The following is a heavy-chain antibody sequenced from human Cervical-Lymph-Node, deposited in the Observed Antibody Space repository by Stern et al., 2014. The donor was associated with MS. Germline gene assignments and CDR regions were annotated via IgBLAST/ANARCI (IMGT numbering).Heavy chain of an antibody. CDR1: GGSISSGGYY. J-gene: IGHJ5*02. CDR3: ARDTRGKYCSGGSCYQSNWFDP. Sequence: QLQLQESGPGLVKPSQTLSLTCTVSGGSISSGGYYWSWIRQHPGKGLEWIGYIYYSGSTYYNPSLKSRVTISVDTSKNQFSLKLSSVTAADTAVYYCARDTRGKYCSGGSCYQSNWFDPWGQGTLVTVSS. V-gene: IGHV4-31*03. CDR2: IYYSGST. D-gene: IGHD2-15*01.